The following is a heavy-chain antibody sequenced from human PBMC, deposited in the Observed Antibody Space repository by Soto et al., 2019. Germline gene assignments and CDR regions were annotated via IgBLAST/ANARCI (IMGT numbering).Heavy chain of an antibody. J-gene: IGHJ5*02. Sequence: SETLSLTCTVSGGSISSSSYYWGWIRQPPGKGLEWIGSIYYSGSTYYNPSLKSRVTISVDTSKNQFSLKLSSVTAADTAVYYCARHGYYGSGSYFVKAMNWFDPWGQGTLVTVSS. D-gene: IGHD3-10*01. V-gene: IGHV4-39*01. CDR1: GGSISSSSYY. CDR2: IYYSGST. CDR3: ARHGYYGSGSYFVKAMNWFDP.